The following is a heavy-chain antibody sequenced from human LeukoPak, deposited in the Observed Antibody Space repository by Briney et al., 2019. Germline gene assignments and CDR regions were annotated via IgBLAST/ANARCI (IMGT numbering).Heavy chain of an antibody. Sequence: GSLRLSCAASGFTFSSYEMNWGRQAPGKGLEWIGSMYSSGSTYYNPSLKSRVTISVDTSKNQFSLKLSSVTAADTAVYYCATSGWYLLPGVYWGQGTLVTVSS. D-gene: IGHD6-19*01. CDR1: GFTFSSYE. CDR3: ATSGWYLLPGVY. J-gene: IGHJ4*02. CDR2: MYSSGST. V-gene: IGHV4-59*04.